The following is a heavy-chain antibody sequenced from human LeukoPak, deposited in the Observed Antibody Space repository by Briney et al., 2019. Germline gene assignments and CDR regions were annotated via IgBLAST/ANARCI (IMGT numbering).Heavy chain of an antibody. CDR2: IYYSGST. CDR3: ARSPQEYYECGDYTVTWHFHL. V-gene: IGHV4-59*01. CDR1: GGGSMRNYY. D-gene: IGHD2-21*02. Sequence: SETLSLTCTVSGGGSMRNYYLDWIRQSPRTGLEWIGNIYYSGSTNYNPSLQSRVTISVDTSKDQFSLWLSSVTAADTAIYYCARSPQEYYECGDYTVTWHFHLWGRGTLVTVSS. J-gene: IGHJ2*01.